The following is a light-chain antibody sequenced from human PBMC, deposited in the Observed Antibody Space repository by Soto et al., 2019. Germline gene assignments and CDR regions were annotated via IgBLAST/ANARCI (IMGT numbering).Light chain of an antibody. CDR1: SSNIGSHY. Sequence: QSVLTQPPSASATPGQRVTISCSGSSSNIGSHYVYWYQQLPGTAPKLLIYKSNQRPSGVPDRFSGSKSGTSASLAISGLRSEDEADYYCAAWDDSLSGRVFGGGTKLTVL. V-gene: IGLV1-47*01. CDR2: KSN. J-gene: IGLJ3*02. CDR3: AAWDDSLSGRV.